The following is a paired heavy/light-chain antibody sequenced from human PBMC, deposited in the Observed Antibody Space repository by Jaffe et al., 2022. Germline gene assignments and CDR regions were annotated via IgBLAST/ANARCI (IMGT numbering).Light chain of an antibody. CDR1: SSNIGSNT. Sequence: QSVLTQPPSASGTPGQRVTISCSGSSSNIGSNTVNWYQQLPGTAPKLLIYSNNQRPSGVPDRFSGSKSGTSASLAISGLQSEDEADYYCAAWDDSLNGHVFGGGTKLTVL. V-gene: IGLV1-44*01. CDR3: AAWDDSLNGHV. CDR2: SNN. J-gene: IGLJ3*02.
Heavy chain of an antibody. J-gene: IGHJ5*02. CDR1: GYSFTSYW. V-gene: IGHV5-51*03. CDR3: VRRILGEVPAGVAGWSNWFDP. D-gene: IGHD2-2*01. Sequence: EVQLVQSGAEVKKPGESLKISCKGSGYSFTSYWIGWVRQMPGKGLEWMGIIYPGDSDTRYSPSFQGQVTISADKSISTAYLQWSSLKASDTAMYYCVRRILGEVPAGVAGWSNWFDPWGQGTLVTVSS. CDR2: IYPGDSDT.